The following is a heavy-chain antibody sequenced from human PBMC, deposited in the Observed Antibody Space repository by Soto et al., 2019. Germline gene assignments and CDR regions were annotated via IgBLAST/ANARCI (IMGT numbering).Heavy chain of an antibody. CDR2: ISGSGGST. D-gene: IGHD2-15*01. CDR1: GFTFSSYA. CDR3: AKEGCQFGGSCFVQH. V-gene: IGHV3-23*01. Sequence: VQLLESGGGLVQPGGSLRLSCADSGFTFSSYAMSWVRQAPGKGLEWVSAISGSGGSTYYADSVKGRFTIARDNSKNTLYLEMNSLGAEDTAVYYCAKEGCQFGGSCFVQHWGQGTLVTVSS. J-gene: IGHJ1*01.